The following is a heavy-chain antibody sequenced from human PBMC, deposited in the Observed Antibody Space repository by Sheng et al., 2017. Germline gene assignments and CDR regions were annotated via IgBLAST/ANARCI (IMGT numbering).Heavy chain of an antibody. V-gene: IGHV4-39*07. Sequence: QLQLQESGPGLVKPSETLSLTCTVSGGSIGSSAYYWGWIRQPPGKGLEFIGSISYSGSTYYNPSLKSRVTISVDTSKNQFSLKLSSVTAADTAVYYCARASYGRYFDYWARERWSPSPQ. CDR1: GGSIGSSAYY. D-gene: IGHD1-26*01. J-gene: IGHJ4*02. CDR3: ARASYGRYFDY. CDR2: ISYSGST.